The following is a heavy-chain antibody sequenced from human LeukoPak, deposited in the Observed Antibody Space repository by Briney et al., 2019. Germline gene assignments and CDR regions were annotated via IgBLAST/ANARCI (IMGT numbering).Heavy chain of an antibody. V-gene: IGHV3-64D*06. CDR2: ISSSGGCT. CDR3: LKDGAGAGRGGGLLRLGGFKFDY. Sequence: GGSLRLSCSASGFTFSSYAMRWVRQAPGKGLEYVSAISSSGGCTYYADSVKGRFTISRDNSQNTLYLQMSSLRAEAAAVYYCLKDGAGAGRGGGLLRLGGFKFDYGGEGTLVTV. CDR1: GFTFSSYA. D-gene: IGHD3-10*01. J-gene: IGHJ4*02.